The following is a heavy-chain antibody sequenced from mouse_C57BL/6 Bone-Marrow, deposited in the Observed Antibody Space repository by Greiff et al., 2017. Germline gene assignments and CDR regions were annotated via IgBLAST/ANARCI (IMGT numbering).Heavy chain of an antibody. CDR3: ARRGGYYPYWYFDV. Sequence: EVQLQESGPELVKPGDSVKISCKASGYSFTGYFMNWVMQSHGKSLEWIGRINPYNGDTFYNQKFKGKATLTVDKSSSTAHMELRSLTSEDSAVYYCARRGGYYPYWYFDVWGTGTTVTVSS. CDR1: GYSFTGYF. V-gene: IGHV1-20*01. D-gene: IGHD2-3*01. J-gene: IGHJ1*03. CDR2: INPYNGDT.